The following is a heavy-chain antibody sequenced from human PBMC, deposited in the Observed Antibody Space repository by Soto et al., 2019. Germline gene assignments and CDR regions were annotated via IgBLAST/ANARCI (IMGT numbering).Heavy chain of an antibody. CDR3: ARVVSGYDYSAFDI. Sequence: SETLSLTCTVSGGSISSYYWSWIRQPPGKGLEWIGYIYYSGSTNYNPSLKSRVTISVDTSKNQFSLKLSSVTAADTAVYYCARVVSGYDYSAFDIWGQGTMVTVSS. CDR2: IYYSGST. V-gene: IGHV4-59*01. J-gene: IGHJ3*02. D-gene: IGHD5-12*01. CDR1: GGSISSYY.